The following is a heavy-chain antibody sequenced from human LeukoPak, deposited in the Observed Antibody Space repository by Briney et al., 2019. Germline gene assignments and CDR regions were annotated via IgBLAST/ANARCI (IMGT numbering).Heavy chain of an antibody. CDR2: ISASGGST. CDR1: GFTFSSSA. V-gene: IGHV3-23*01. Sequence: GGSLRLSCAASGFTFSSSAMSWVRQVPGKGLEWVSGISASGGSTNYADSVRGRFTISRDNSKNTLYLQMNNLRAEDTAIYYCARVGSRYCSGANCYDGFWGQGTLVSVSS. D-gene: IGHD2-15*01. CDR3: ARVGSRYCSGANCYDGF. J-gene: IGHJ4*02.